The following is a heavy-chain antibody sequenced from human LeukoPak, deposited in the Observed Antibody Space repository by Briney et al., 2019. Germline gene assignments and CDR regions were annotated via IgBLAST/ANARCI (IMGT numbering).Heavy chain of an antibody. CDR2: ISGSGGST. CDR1: GFTFSSYA. Sequence: LAGGSLRLSCAASGFTFSSYAMSWVRQAPGKGLEWVSAISGSGGSTYCADSVKGRFTISRDNSKNTLYLQMNSLRAEDTAVYYCAKVRYYYDSSGYYETFDYWGQGTLVTVSS. V-gene: IGHV3-23*01. J-gene: IGHJ4*02. D-gene: IGHD3-22*01. CDR3: AKVRYYYDSSGYYETFDY.